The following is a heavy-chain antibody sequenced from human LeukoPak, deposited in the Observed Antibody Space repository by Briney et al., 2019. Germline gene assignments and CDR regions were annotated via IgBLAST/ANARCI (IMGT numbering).Heavy chain of an antibody. CDR1: GFTFSSYW. Sequence: GGSLRLSCAASGFTFSSYWMSWVRQAPGKGLEWVANIKQDGSERYYVDSVKGRFTISRDNAKNSLYLQMNSLRAEDTAVYYCARDLNYDILTGYGMDVWGQGTTVTVSS. J-gene: IGHJ6*02. V-gene: IGHV3-7*03. CDR2: IKQDGSER. CDR3: ARDLNYDILTGYGMDV. D-gene: IGHD3-9*01.